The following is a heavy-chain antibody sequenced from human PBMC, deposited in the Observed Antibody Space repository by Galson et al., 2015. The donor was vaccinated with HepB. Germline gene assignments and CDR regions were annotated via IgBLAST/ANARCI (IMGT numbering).Heavy chain of an antibody. CDR2: ISSSSSYI. V-gene: IGHV3-21*01. D-gene: IGHD6-6*01. CDR3: ARVNTLEYKPRIDY. CDR1: GFTFSSYS. J-gene: IGHJ4*02. Sequence: SLRLSCAASGFTFSSYSMNWVRQAPGKGLEWVSPISSSSSYIYYADSVKGRFTISRDNAKNSLYLQMNSLRAEDTAVYYCARVNTLEYKPRIDYWGQGTLVTVSS.